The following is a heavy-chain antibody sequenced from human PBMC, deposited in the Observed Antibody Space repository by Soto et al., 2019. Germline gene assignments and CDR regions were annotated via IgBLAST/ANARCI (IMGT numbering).Heavy chain of an antibody. CDR3: AHGLGYSNGWQYFHT. D-gene: IGHD6-19*01. CDR2: IYWDDNK. CDR1: GFSLTTTAVG. V-gene: IGHV2-5*02. J-gene: IGHJ1*01. Sequence: QITLKESGPTLVKPTQTLTLTCTFSGFSLTTTAVGVGWIRQPPGKALEWLALIYWDDNKHYSPSLQSRLTITQDTSNNQVVLIMTTRYPVDTATYYCAHGLGYSNGWQYFHTWGQGTLVTVSS.